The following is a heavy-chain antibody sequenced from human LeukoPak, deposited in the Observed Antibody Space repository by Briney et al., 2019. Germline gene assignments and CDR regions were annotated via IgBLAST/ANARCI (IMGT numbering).Heavy chain of an antibody. CDR1: GGSFSGYY. CDR3: AREGNLETYYYDSSGHTEGFDP. V-gene: IGHV4-34*01. D-gene: IGHD3-22*01. CDR2: INHRGST. Sequence: PSETLSLTCAVYGGSFSGYYWSWIRQPPGKGLEWIGEINHRGSTNYNPSLKSRVTISVDTSKKQFSLKLSSVTAADTAVYYCAREGNLETYYYDSSGHTEGFDPWGQGTLVTVSS. J-gene: IGHJ5*02.